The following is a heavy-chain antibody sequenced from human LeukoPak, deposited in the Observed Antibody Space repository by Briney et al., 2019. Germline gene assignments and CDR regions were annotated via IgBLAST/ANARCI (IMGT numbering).Heavy chain of an antibody. CDR3: ARERLAAAGPGVSDY. V-gene: IGHV4-38-2*02. CDR1: GYSISSGYY. CDR2: IYHSGST. Sequence: SETLSLTCAVSGYSISSGYYWGWIRRPPGKGLEWIGSIYHSGSTYYNPSLKRRVTISVDTSKNQFSLKLSSVTAADTAVYYCARERLAAAGPGVSDYWGQGTLVTVSS. J-gene: IGHJ4*02. D-gene: IGHD6-13*01.